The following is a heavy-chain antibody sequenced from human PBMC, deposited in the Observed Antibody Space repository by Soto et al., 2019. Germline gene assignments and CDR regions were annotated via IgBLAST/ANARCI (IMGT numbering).Heavy chain of an antibody. J-gene: IGHJ4*02. D-gene: IGHD3-10*01. CDR3: AHASGGCNSAYLDY. CDR2: IYWDDDK. Sequence: GLDLEWLAVIYWDDDKRFSPSLKNRLTITKDTSKNQVVLTMTNMDPVDTATYYCAHASGGCNSAYLDYWGQGTLVTVSS. V-gene: IGHV2-5*02.